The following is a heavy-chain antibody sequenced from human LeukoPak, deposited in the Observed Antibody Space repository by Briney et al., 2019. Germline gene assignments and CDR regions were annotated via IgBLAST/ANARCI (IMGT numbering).Heavy chain of an antibody. Sequence: ASVKVSCKASGYTFTGYYMHWVRQAPGQGLEWMGWINPNSGGTNYAQKFQGRVTMTRDTSINTAYMELSRQRSDDTAVYYCARGGLPIYYYYIDVWGKGTTVTVSS. V-gene: IGHV1-2*02. CDR3: ARGGLPIYYYYIDV. CDR1: GYTFTGYY. CDR2: INPNSGGT. J-gene: IGHJ6*03. D-gene: IGHD3-16*01.